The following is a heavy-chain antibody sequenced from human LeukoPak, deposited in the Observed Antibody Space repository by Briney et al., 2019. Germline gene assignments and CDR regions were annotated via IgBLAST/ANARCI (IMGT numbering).Heavy chain of an antibody. D-gene: IGHD3-3*01. Sequence: GRSLRLSCTASGFTFGDYAMSWVRQAPGKGLEWVGFIRSKAYGGTTEYAASVKGRFTISRDDSKSIAYLQMNSLKTEDTAVYYCTRVGFGSTPYYYYYGMDVWGQGTTVTVSS. CDR3: TRVGFGSTPYYYYYGMDV. CDR2: IRSKAYGGTT. CDR1: GFTFGDYA. J-gene: IGHJ6*02. V-gene: IGHV3-49*04.